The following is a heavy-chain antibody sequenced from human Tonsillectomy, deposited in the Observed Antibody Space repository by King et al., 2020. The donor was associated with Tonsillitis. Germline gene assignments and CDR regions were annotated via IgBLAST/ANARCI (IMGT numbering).Heavy chain of an antibody. Sequence: VQLVESGGGVVQTGASLRLSCAASGFIFSSYAMHWVRQTPGKGLEWVAIISYDGGKKYHADSVKGRFTISRDNSKNTLYLQMNRLRAEDTAVYYCARDIAVAEYYFDSWGQGNLGTVSS. CDR2: ISYDGGKK. CDR3: ARDIAVAEYYFDS. D-gene: IGHD6-19*01. CDR1: GFIFSSYA. J-gene: IGHJ4*02. V-gene: IGHV3-30*04.